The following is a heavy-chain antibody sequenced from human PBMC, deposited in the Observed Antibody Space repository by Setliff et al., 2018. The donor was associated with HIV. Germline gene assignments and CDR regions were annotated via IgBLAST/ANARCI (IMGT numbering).Heavy chain of an antibody. CDR1: GFTFIDYY. V-gene: IGHV1-2*02. D-gene: IGHD1-26*01. CDR3: ARSGSYSSNDGFEI. CDR2: INPNSGGT. Sequence: ASVKVSCKASGFTFIDYYIHWVRQAPGQGLEWMGWINPNSGGTNYAQKFQGRVTMTRDTSIRTAYMEVSGLRYDDTAVYYCARSGSYSSNDGFEIWGPGTLVTVSS. J-gene: IGHJ3*02.